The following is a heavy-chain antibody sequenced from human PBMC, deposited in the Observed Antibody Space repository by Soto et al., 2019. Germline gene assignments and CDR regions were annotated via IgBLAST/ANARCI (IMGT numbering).Heavy chain of an antibody. CDR3: AKSGGDSYNYRVNY. J-gene: IGHJ4*02. Sequence: PGGSLRLSCAASGFTFSSYVMSWVRQAPGKGLERVSGITGSGGSTYYADSVKGRFTISRDNSKNTLYLQMNSLRAEDTAVYYCAKSGGDSYNYRVNYWGQGALVTVSS. CDR1: GFTFSSYV. V-gene: IGHV3-23*01. CDR2: ITGSGGST. D-gene: IGHD5-18*01.